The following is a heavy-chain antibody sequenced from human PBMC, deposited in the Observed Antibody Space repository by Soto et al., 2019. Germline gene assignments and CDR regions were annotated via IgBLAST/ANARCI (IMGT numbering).Heavy chain of an antibody. Sequence: QVQLVESGGGVVQPGRSLRLSCAASGFTFTSYGMHWVRQAPGKGLEWVAVIWYDGSKQYYADSVKGRFTISRDSSKKTLYRQMNSLRAEDTAVYYCARDVGVRQYKFDYWGQGTLVTVSS. CDR2: IWYDGSKQ. CDR1: GFTFTSYG. J-gene: IGHJ4*02. V-gene: IGHV3-33*01. D-gene: IGHD3-3*01. CDR3: ARDVGVRQYKFDY.